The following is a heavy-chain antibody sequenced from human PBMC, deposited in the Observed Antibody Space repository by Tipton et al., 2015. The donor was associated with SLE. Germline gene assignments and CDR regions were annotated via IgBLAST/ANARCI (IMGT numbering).Heavy chain of an antibody. Sequence: GLVKPSQTPSLTCVISGDSVSSNSAAWNWIRQSPSRGLEWLGRTYYMSKWYNDYAVSVKSRIIINPDTSKNQFSLKLTPVTAADTAVYYCARDPKYWGQGTLVIVSS. V-gene: IGHV6-1*01. CDR2: TYYMSKWYN. CDR1: GDSVSSNSAA. J-gene: IGHJ4*02. CDR3: ARDPKY.